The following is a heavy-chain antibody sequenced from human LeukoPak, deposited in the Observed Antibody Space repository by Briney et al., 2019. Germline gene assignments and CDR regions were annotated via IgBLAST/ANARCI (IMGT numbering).Heavy chain of an antibody. Sequence: GGSLRLSCAASGFTFSRFGMHWVRQAPGKGLEWVAVIWYDGSNKYYADSVKGRFSVSRDNSKNTLYLKMNSLRAEDTAVYYCARDLGGYDRSGYFDLWGRGTQVTVSS. CDR1: GFTFSRFG. D-gene: IGHD5-12*01. V-gene: IGHV3-33*01. J-gene: IGHJ2*01. CDR3: ARDLGGYDRSGYFDL. CDR2: IWYDGSNK.